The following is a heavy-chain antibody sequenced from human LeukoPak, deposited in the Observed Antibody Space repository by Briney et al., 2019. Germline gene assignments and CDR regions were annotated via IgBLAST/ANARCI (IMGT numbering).Heavy chain of an antibody. CDR1: EGIFTSYG. CDR3: ARESSRAGHMRVNWFDP. CDR2: IIPFLRTT. D-gene: IGHD6-6*01. J-gene: IGHJ5*02. Sequence: ASVKVSCKASEGIFTSYGISWVRQAPGQGLEWMGGIIPFLRTTNYAQNFQGRVTITADESTNTAYMELSSLRSEDTALYYCARESSRAGHMRVNWFDPWGQGTLVTVSS. V-gene: IGHV1-69*01.